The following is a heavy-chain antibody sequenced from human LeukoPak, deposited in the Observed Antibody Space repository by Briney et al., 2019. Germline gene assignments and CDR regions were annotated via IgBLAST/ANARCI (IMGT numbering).Heavy chain of an antibody. CDR2: INQDGSEK. Sequence: GGSLRLSCAASGFTISSYWMSWVRQAPGKGLEWVANINQDGSEKYYVDSVRGRFTISRDNAKNSLYLQMNSLRAEDTAVYYCARGGPFLEWFAAFDIWGQGTMVTVSS. CDR3: ARGGPFLEWFAAFDI. D-gene: IGHD3-3*02. V-gene: IGHV3-7*01. CDR1: GFTISSYW. J-gene: IGHJ3*02.